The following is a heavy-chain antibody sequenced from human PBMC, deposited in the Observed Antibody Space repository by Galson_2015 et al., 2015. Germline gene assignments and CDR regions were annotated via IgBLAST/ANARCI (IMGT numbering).Heavy chain of an antibody. J-gene: IGHJ6*03. D-gene: IGHD3-3*01. CDR1: EFTFSNYA. Sequence: SLRLSCAASEFTFSNYAMTWVRQAPGSGLEWVSGISGSGSSTYYADSVKARFTISRDNPKNTLYLQMNSLRAEDTAVYYCAKRPIFDFWNGYGYYHYYYMDVWGKGTTVTVSS. CDR3: AKRPIFDFWNGYGYYHYYYMDV. CDR2: ISGSGSST. V-gene: IGHV3-23*01.